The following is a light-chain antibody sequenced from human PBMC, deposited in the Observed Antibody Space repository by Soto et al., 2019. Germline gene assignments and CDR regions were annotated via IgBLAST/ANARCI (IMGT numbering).Light chain of an antibody. J-gene: IGKJ4*01. V-gene: IGKV3-15*01. CDR2: GAS. Sequence: EIVIKQSPYTLSVSPGERATLSCRASQSIGSAIAWYHQRSGQPPRLLIHGASDRATGVPARFSGSGSGTEFTLRISSLQSEDFGTYYCQQYKDWPPLTFGGGTKVDIK. CDR1: QSIGSA. CDR3: QQYKDWPPLT.